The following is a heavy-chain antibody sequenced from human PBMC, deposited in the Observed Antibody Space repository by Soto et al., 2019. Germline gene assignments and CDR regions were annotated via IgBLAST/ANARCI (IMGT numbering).Heavy chain of an antibody. Sequence: QLQLQESGPGLVKPSETLSLTCTVSGGSISSSSYYWGWIRQPPGKGLEWIGSIYYSGSTYYNPSLKSRVTISVDTSKNQFSLKLSSVTAADTAVYYCARHVVVVPAATNQNWFDPWGQGTLVTVSS. J-gene: IGHJ5*02. D-gene: IGHD2-2*01. CDR2: IYYSGST. CDR3: ARHVVVVPAATNQNWFDP. V-gene: IGHV4-39*01. CDR1: GGSISSSSYY.